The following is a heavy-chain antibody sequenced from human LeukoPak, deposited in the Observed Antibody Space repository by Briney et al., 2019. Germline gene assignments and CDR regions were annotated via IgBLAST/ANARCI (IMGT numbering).Heavy chain of an antibody. CDR3: AKDIEAGTAGFSFDY. D-gene: IGHD2-21*02. V-gene: IGHV3-43*02. CDR1: GFSFGYYA. Sequence: GGSLRLSCAASGFSFGYYAMHCVRQAPGKGLEWVSLITANGDSTYYADSVKGRFTISRDNSKNSLSLQMNSLRTEDTALYYCAKDIEAGTAGFSFDYWGQGTLVAVSS. J-gene: IGHJ4*02. CDR2: ITANGDST.